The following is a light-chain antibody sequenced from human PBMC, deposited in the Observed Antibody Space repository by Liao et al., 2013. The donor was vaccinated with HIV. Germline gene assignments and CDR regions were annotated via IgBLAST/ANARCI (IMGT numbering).Light chain of an antibody. CDR1: DIGSKS. CDR3: QVWDRSSDLEV. J-gene: IGLJ3*02. V-gene: IGLV3-21*04. CDR2: YDT. Sequence: SYVLTQPPSVSVAPGKTASITCGGNDIGSKSVHWYQQKPGQAPVLVMYYDTDRPSGIPERFSGSNSRGVATLTISGVEAGDEADYYCQVWDRSSDLEVFGGGTKLTVL.